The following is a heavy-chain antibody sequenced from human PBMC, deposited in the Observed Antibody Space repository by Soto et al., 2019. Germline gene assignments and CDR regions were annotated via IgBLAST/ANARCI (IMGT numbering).Heavy chain of an antibody. Sequence: PGGSLRLSCAASGFTFSRFGMHWVRQAPGKGLEWVSLVSGNGGTTDYADSVKGRFTISRDNSQKTLYLQMNSLRAEDTAIYYCAKGKAHTLFGVDTLFDYWGQGTLVTVSS. V-gene: IGHV3-23*01. CDR2: VSGNGGTT. D-gene: IGHD3-3*01. CDR1: GFTFSRFG. CDR3: AKGKAHTLFGVDTLFDY. J-gene: IGHJ4*02.